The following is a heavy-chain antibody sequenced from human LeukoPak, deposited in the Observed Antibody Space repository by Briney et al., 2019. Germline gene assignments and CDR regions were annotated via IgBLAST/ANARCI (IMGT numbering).Heavy chain of an antibody. D-gene: IGHD3-10*01. V-gene: IGHV3-20*04. CDR2: INWNGGST. CDR1: GFTFDDYG. Sequence: GGSLRLSCAASGFTFDDYGMSWVRQAPGKGLEWVSGINWNGGSTGYADSVKGRFTISRDNSKDTLYLQMNSLRAEDTAVYYCAKKGYYGSGSYAPDAFDIWGQGTMVTVSS. J-gene: IGHJ3*02. CDR3: AKKGYYGSGSYAPDAFDI.